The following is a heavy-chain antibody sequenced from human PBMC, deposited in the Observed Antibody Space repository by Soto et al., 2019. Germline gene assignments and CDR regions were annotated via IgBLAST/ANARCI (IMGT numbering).Heavy chain of an antibody. Sequence: QVQLVQSGAEEKKPGASMKVSCKASGYTFTTYSMHWVRQAPGQRPEWMGWINVGNGNTKYSQKFQGRVTITRDTAESTAYMELSGLTSESTAVYYCARDRGYCSGATCYNPLFDPWGEGTLVTVSS. CDR2: INVGNGNT. J-gene: IGHJ5*02. CDR3: ARDRGYCSGATCYNPLFDP. D-gene: IGHD2-15*01. V-gene: IGHV1-3*05. CDR1: GYTFTTYS.